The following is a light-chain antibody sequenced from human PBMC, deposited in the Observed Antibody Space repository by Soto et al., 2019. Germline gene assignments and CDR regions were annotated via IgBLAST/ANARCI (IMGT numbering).Light chain of an antibody. CDR3: QVWDTSNDHHV. CDR2: YDS. J-gene: IGLJ1*01. V-gene: IGLV3-21*01. CDR1: NIGSKS. Sequence: SYELTQSPSLSVAPGQTATITCGGNNIGSKSVNWYQHKAGQAPVLVMSYDSDRPSGIPERFSGSNSGNTATLTLSRVESGDGAEYYCQVWDTSNDHHVFGSGTKLTVL.